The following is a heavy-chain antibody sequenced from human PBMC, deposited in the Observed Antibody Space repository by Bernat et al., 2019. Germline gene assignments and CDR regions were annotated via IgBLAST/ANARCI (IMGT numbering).Heavy chain of an antibody. CDR2: ISCGGSNK. CDR1: GFTFSSYD. J-gene: IGHJ3*02. Sequence: QVQLVESGGGVVKPGRSLRLSCAASGFTFSSYDMRWVRQAPGKGLEWVADISCGGSNKYYADSVKGRFTISRDNTKNTVYLQMNSLRAEDTAVYYCACYSQGSGSYFQSAFDIWGQGTLVTVSS. CDR3: ACYSQGSGSYFQSAFDI. D-gene: IGHD2-21*01. V-gene: IGHV3-30-3*01.